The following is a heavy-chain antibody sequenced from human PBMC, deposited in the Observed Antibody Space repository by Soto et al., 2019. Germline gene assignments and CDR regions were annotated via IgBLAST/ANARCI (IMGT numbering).Heavy chain of an antibody. D-gene: IGHD3-3*01. CDR2: INPSGGST. J-gene: IGHJ4*02. V-gene: IGHV1-46*01. Sequence: ASVKVSCKASGYTFTSYYMHWVRQAPGQGLEWMGIINPSGGSTSYAQKFQGRVTMTRDTSTSTVYMELSSLRSEDTAVYYCARDTGNFLIGYYNFDYWGQGTLVTVSS. CDR1: GYTFTSYY. CDR3: ARDTGNFLIGYYNFDY.